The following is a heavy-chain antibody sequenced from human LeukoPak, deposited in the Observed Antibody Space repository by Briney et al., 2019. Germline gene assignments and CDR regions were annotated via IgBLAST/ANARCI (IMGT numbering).Heavy chain of an antibody. Sequence: GGSLRLSCAASGFTFSSYWMNWVRQAPGKGLEWVANIKQDGSEEYYVDSVRGRFTISRDNAKNSLSLQMNSLRAEDTAVYYCARQQQWLPRGGAFDIWGQGTMVTVSS. CDR3: ARQQQWLPRGGAFDI. J-gene: IGHJ3*02. V-gene: IGHV3-7*01. D-gene: IGHD6-19*01. CDR1: GFTFSSYW. CDR2: IKQDGSEE.